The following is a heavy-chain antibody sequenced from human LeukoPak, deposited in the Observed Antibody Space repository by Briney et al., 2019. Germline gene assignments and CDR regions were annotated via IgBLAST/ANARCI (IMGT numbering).Heavy chain of an antibody. D-gene: IGHD6-19*01. CDR2: ISAYDGNT. Sequence: ASVKVSCNASGYTFTSYDIIWVRQAPGQGLEWMGWISAYDGNTNYAQKLQGRVTMTTDTSTSTAYMELRSLRSDDTAVYYCARYSSGWSPGYWGQGTLVTVSS. CDR3: ARYSSGWSPGY. J-gene: IGHJ4*02. V-gene: IGHV1-18*01. CDR1: GYTFTSYD.